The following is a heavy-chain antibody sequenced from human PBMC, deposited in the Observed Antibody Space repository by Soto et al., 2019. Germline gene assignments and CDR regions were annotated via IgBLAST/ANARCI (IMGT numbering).Heavy chain of an antibody. CDR2: INAGNGST. Sequence: ASVKVSCKASGYTFTSYAMHWVRQAPGQRLEWMGWINAGNGSTKYSQKFQGRVTITRDTSASTAYMELSSLRSEDTAVYYCARGHTFPFDPWGQGTLVTVSS. CDR3: ARGHTFPFDP. V-gene: IGHV1-3*01. CDR1: GYTFTSYA. J-gene: IGHJ5*02.